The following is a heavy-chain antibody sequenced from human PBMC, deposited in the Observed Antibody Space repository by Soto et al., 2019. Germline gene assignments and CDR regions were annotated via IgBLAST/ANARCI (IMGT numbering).Heavy chain of an antibody. Sequence: SETLSLTCTVSGGSISSSSYYWGWIRQPPGKGLEWIGSIYYSGSTYYNPSLKSRVTISVDTSKNQFSLKLSSVTAADTAVYYCARADVVVAANYPHDAFDIWGQGTMVTVSS. D-gene: IGHD2-15*01. CDR1: GGSISSSSYY. CDR3: ARADVVVAANYPHDAFDI. V-gene: IGHV4-39*01. CDR2: IYYSGST. J-gene: IGHJ3*02.